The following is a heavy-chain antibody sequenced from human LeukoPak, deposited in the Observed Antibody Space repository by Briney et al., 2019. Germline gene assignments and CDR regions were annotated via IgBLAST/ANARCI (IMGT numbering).Heavy chain of an antibody. J-gene: IGHJ3*02. CDR2: INHSGST. D-gene: IGHD4-23*01. CDR1: GGSFSGYY. CDR3: ARVLDGGNHDAFDI. Sequence: SETLSLTCAVYGGSFSGYYWSWIRQPPGKGLEWIGEINHSGSTNYNPSLKSRVTISVDTSKNQFSLKLSSVTAADTAVCYCARVLDGGNHDAFDIWGQGTMVTVSS. V-gene: IGHV4-34*01.